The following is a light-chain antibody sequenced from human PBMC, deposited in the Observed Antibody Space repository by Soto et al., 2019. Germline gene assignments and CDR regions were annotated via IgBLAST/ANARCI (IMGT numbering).Light chain of an antibody. CDR2: TAS. J-gene: IGKJ5*01. V-gene: IGKV1-27*01. Sequence: DIQMTQSPSSLSASVGDIVTITCRASQDISNYLAWYQQKPGKVPKLLIYTASTLQSGVPSRFSGSGSGTDFTLTISSMQPEDVATYYCQKYNSAITFGQGTRLEIK. CDR1: QDISNY. CDR3: QKYNSAIT.